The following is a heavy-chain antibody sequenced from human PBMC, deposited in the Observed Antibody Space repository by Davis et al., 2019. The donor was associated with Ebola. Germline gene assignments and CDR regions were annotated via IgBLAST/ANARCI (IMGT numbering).Heavy chain of an antibody. CDR1: GGSIISSSSY. V-gene: IGHV4-61*05. D-gene: IGHD6-6*01. J-gene: IGHJ4*02. CDR3: ARGYGSSSVY. Sequence: SETLSLTCTVSGGSIISSSSYWGWIRQPPRKGLEWIGYIYYSGSTNYNPSLKSRVTISVDTSKNQFSLKLSSVTAADTAVYYCARGYGSSSVYWGQGTLVTVSS. CDR2: IYYSGST.